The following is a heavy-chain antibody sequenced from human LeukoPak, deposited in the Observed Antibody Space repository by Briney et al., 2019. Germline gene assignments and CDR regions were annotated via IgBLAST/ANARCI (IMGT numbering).Heavy chain of an antibody. J-gene: IGHJ1*01. V-gene: IGHV3-7*01. D-gene: IGHD3-22*01. Sequence: GGSLRLSCEGSGFTFSNYWMGWVRQVPGKGLQWVANIKTDGSEKYYVDSVKGRFTISRDNAKNSLYLQMNSLRAEDTAVYYCATYSSLNRREFQYWGQGTLLTVSS. CDR1: GFTFSNYW. CDR3: ATYSSLNRREFQY. CDR2: IKTDGSEK.